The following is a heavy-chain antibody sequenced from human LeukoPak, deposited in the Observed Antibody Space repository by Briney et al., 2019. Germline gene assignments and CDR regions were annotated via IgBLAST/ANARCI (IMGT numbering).Heavy chain of an antibody. Sequence: GGSLRLSCTASGFTFTNHWMSWVRQAPGKGLEWVANIREDGGHKSYVDSVKGRFTISRDNAKNSLSLEMDSLRDEDTGVYYCVRDGRGGHNDYWGQGTLITVSS. J-gene: IGHJ4*02. D-gene: IGHD4-23*01. CDR3: VRDGRGGHNDY. CDR1: GFTFTNHW. V-gene: IGHV3-7*01. CDR2: IREDGGHK.